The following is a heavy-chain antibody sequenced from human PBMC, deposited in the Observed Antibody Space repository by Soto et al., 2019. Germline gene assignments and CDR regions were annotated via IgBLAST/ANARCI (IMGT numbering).Heavy chain of an antibody. D-gene: IGHD2-15*01. CDR2: IFHSGST. Sequence: LSLTCSVSGVSIYSSNRWSWVRQSPEKGLEWIVEIFHSGSTNYNPSLRSRVTISVDRSKNQFSMTLDSVTAADTAVYYCARSISTLIGHTKSKYFDYWGQGTPVTVSS. J-gene: IGHJ4*02. V-gene: IGHV4-4*02. CDR1: GVSIYSSNR. CDR3: ARSISTLIGHTKSKYFDY.